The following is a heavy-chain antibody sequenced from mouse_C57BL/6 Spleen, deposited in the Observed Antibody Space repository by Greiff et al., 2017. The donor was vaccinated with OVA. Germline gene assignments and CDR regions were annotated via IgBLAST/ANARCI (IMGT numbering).Heavy chain of an antibody. Sequence: VQLQQSGPELVKPGASVKMSCKASGYTFTDYNMHWVKQSHGKSLEWIGYINPNNGGTGYNQKFKGKATLTVNKSSSTAYMELRSLTSEDSAVYYCAREEGYYYGSSSFAYWGQGTLVTVSA. V-gene: IGHV1-22*01. D-gene: IGHD1-1*01. CDR1: GYTFTDYN. J-gene: IGHJ3*01. CDR2: INPNNGGT. CDR3: AREEGYYYGSSSFAY.